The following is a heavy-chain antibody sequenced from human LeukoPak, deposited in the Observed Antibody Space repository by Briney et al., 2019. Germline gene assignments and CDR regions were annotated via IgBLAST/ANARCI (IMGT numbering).Heavy chain of an antibody. CDR2: IYTSGST. Sequence: PSETLSLTCTVSGGSISSYYWSWIRQPAGKGLEWIGRIYTSGSTNYNPSLKSRVTMSVVTSKNQFSLKLSSVTAADTAVYYCARDRGTWNDDGFDYWGQGTLVTVSS. J-gene: IGHJ4*02. CDR3: ARDRGTWNDDGFDY. D-gene: IGHD1-1*01. CDR1: GGSISSYY. V-gene: IGHV4-4*07.